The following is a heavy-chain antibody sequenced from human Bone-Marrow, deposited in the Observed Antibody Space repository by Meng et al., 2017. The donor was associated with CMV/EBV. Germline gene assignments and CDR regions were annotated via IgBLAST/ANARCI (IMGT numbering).Heavy chain of an antibody. Sequence: ASVKVSCKPSGYTFTAHYFHWVRQAPGQGLEWMGWIHPHRGDTNYAQQFQGRVTMTRDTSISTAYMELSRLRSDDTAVYYCARGRRRPGAGHRDRFDPWGQGTLVTVSS. V-gene: IGHV1-2*02. D-gene: IGHD6-19*01. CDR2: IHPHRGDT. J-gene: IGHJ5*02. CDR3: ARGRRRPGAGHRDRFDP. CDR1: GYTFTAHY.